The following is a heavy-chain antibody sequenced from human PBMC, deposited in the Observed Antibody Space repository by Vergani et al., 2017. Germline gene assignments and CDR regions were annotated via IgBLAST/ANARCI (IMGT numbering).Heavy chain of an antibody. V-gene: IGHV3-23*01. CDR1: GFTFSSYA. CDR3: AKPSGGYYDFLTAYDFDY. D-gene: IGHD3-9*01. CDR2: ISGSGGST. Sequence: EVQLLESGGGLVQPGGSLRLSCAASGFTFSSYAMSWVRQAPGKGLEWVSAISGSGGSTYYADSVKGRFTISRDNSKNTLYLQMNSLRAEDTAVYYCAKPSGGYYDFLTAYDFDYWAQGTLVTVSS. J-gene: IGHJ4*02.